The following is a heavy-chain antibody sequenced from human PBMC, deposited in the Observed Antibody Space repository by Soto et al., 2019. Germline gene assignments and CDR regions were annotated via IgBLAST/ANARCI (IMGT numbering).Heavy chain of an antibody. V-gene: IGHV3-48*01. J-gene: IGHJ4*02. CDR1: GFTFSTYG. D-gene: IGHD3-22*01. CDR3: ARDGRSGGYDQYYIDY. Sequence: PGGSLRLSCAASGFTFSTYGMNWLRQAPGKGLEWISYITSNSYTIYNADSVRGRFTISRDNAKNSLYLQMNSLRAEDTAVYYCARDGRSGGYDQYYIDYWGQGTLVTVSS. CDR2: ITSNSYTI.